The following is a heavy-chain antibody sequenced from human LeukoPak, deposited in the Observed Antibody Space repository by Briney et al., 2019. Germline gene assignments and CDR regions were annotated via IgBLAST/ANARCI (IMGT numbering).Heavy chain of an antibody. Sequence: PSETLSLTCAVYGGSFSGYYWSWIRQPPGKGLEWIGEINHSGSTNYNPSLKSRVTISVDTSKNQFSLKLSSVTAADTAVYYCARGPNRHCSGGSCYSPGMDVWGKGTTVTVSS. CDR3: ARGPNRHCSGGSCYSPGMDV. CDR1: GGSFSGYY. J-gene: IGHJ6*03. CDR2: INHSGST. D-gene: IGHD2-15*01. V-gene: IGHV4-34*01.